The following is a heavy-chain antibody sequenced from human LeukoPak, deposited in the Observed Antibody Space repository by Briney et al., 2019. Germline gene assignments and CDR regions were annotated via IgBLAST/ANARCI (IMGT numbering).Heavy chain of an antibody. J-gene: IGHJ4*02. CDR2: ISYDGSNK. D-gene: IGHD3-10*01. CDR3: ARGGEDTAPGDY. CDR1: GFTFSSYG. Sequence: QAGGSLRLSCAASGFTFSSYGMHWVRQAPGKGLEWVAVISYDGSNKYYADSVKGRFTISRDNAKNSLYLQMNSLRAEDTAVYYCARGGEDTAPGDYWGQGTLVTVSS. V-gene: IGHV3-30*03.